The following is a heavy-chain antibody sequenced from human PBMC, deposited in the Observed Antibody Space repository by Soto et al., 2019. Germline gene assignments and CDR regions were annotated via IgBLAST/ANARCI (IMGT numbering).Heavy chain of an antibody. D-gene: IGHD3-3*01. CDR1: GFTFSSYG. V-gene: IGHV3-30*18. J-gene: IGHJ5*02. CDR2: ISYDGSNK. Sequence: PGGSLRLSSAASGFTFSSYGMHWVRQAPGKELEWVAVISYDGSNKYYADSVKGRFTISRDNSKNTLYLQMNSLRAEDTAVYYCAKDFEDDFWSGLRDNWFDPWGQGTLVTVSS. CDR3: AKDFEDDFWSGLRDNWFDP.